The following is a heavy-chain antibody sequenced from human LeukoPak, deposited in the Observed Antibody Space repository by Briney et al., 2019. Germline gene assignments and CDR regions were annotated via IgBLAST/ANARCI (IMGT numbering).Heavy chain of an antibody. Sequence: PGGSLRLSCAASGFTFSSYWMSWVRQAPGKGLEWVANFKQDVSEKYYVDSVKGRFTISRDNAKNSLYLQMNSLRAEDTAVYYCASGGIAAAAPADYWGQGTLVTVSS. CDR2: FKQDVSEK. D-gene: IGHD6-13*01. V-gene: IGHV3-7*01. J-gene: IGHJ4*02. CDR3: ASGGIAAAAPADY. CDR1: GFTFSSYW.